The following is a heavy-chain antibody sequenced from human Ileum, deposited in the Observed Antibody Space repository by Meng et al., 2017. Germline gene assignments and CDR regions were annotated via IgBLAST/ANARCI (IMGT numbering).Heavy chain of an antibody. CDR3: AREWSGSYRHFDY. CDR1: GGSISTSDW. J-gene: IGHJ4*02. Sequence: QVHLQESGPGCLKPSGTLPCTCAVSGGSISTSDWWSWVRQPPGKGLEWIGEIHHSGSTNYNPSLKNRVTISVDKSKNQFSLKLNSVTAADTAVYYCAREWSGSYRHFDYWGQGTLVTVSS. V-gene: IGHV4-4*02. CDR2: IHHSGST. D-gene: IGHD1-26*01.